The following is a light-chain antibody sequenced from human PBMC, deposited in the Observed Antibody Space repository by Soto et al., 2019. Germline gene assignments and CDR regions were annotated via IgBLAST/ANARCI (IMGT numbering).Light chain of an antibody. CDR1: SSDVGGYNY. V-gene: IGLV2-14*01. Sequence: QSVLTQPASVSGSPGQSITISCTGTSSDVGGYNYFSWYQQHPGKAPKLMIYEVSNRPSGVSNRFSGSKSGNTASLTISGLQAEDEADYYCSSYTSSSPLYVFGTGTQLTVL. CDR2: EVS. CDR3: SSYTSSSPLYV. J-gene: IGLJ1*01.